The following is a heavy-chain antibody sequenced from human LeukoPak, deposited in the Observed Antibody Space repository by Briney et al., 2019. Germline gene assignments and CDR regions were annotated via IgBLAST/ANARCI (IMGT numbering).Heavy chain of an antibody. CDR2: ISSSGSTI. CDR1: EFTFTSYE. D-gene: IGHD7-27*01. V-gene: IGHV3-48*03. Sequence: PGGSLRLSCAASEFTFTSYEMNWVRQAPGKGLEWVSYISSSGSTIYYADSVKGRFTISRDNAKNSLYLQMNSLRAEDTAVYYCARNWGWFDYWGQGILVTVSS. J-gene: IGHJ4*02. CDR3: ARNWGWFDY.